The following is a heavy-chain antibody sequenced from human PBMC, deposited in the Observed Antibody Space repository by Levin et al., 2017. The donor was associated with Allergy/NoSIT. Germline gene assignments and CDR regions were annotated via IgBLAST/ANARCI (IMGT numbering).Heavy chain of an antibody. CDR2: INSDESRT. D-gene: IGHD3-22*01. CDR3: ARGYYDTSTYTASI. J-gene: IGHJ4*02. CDR1: GFTFSSYW. Sequence: GESLKISCAASGFTFSSYWMHWVRQAPGKGLMWVSRINSDESRTNYADSVKGRFTIPRDNAKNTLYLQMNSLRAEDTAVYYCARGYYDTSTYTASIWGQGTLVTVSS. V-gene: IGHV3-74*01.